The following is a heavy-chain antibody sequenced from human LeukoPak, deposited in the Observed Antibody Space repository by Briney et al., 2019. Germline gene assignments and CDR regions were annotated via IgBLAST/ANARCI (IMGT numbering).Heavy chain of an antibody. D-gene: IGHD3-16*01. CDR2: IYSSGGT. CDR3: ARVGDYALKD. V-gene: IGHV4-59*12. CDR1: GFSISTYS. Sequence: SETLFLTCTVSGFSISTYSWSWIRQPPGKGLEWVGYIYSSGGTDHNPSLKSRVTMSVDTSTNQLSLKLNSVTAADTAVYYCARVGDYALKDWGQGTLVTVSS. J-gene: IGHJ4*02.